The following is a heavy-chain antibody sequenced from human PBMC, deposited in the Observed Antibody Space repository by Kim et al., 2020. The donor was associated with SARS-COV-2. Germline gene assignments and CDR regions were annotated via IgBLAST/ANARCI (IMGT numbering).Heavy chain of an antibody. CDR3: ARLTRDPYDFWSGYYRGYNWFDP. Sequence: SETLSLTCTVSGGSISSYYWSWIRQPPGKGLEWIGYIYYSGSTNYNPSLKSRVTISVDTSKNQFSLKLSSVTAADTAVYYCARLTRDPYDFWSGYYRGYNWFDPWGQGTLVTVSS. D-gene: IGHD3-3*01. CDR1: GGSISSYY. J-gene: IGHJ5*02. CDR2: IYYSGST. V-gene: IGHV4-59*08.